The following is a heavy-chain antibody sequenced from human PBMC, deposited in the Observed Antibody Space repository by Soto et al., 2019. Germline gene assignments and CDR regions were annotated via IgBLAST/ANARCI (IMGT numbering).Heavy chain of an antibody. V-gene: IGHV3-33*01. J-gene: IGHJ6*02. CDR3: ARENFAMSATYSMDV. CDR1: GFGLSDYT. CDR2: IWYDESNK. D-gene: IGHD3-9*01. Sequence: PGGSLRLSCAASGFGLSDYTMHWVRQAPGKGLEWVAVIWYDESNKYYVDAVRGRFTISRDNSRNVVYLEMNALRAEDTAIYYCARENFAMSATYSMDVWGQGTAVTVS.